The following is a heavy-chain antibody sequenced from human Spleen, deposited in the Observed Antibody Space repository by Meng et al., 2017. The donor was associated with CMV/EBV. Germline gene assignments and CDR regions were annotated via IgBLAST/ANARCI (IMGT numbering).Heavy chain of an antibody. CDR3: AKGYSFGYFDL. CDR1: GFTFSNYA. D-gene: IGHD5-18*01. Sequence: GALRLSCVASGFTFSNYAMNWVRQAPGKGLEWVSIIYSSGITTYYADSVKGRSTISRDNSKNTLYLQVNNLRAEDTAVYYCAKGYSFGYFDLWGQGTVVTVSS. CDR2: IYSSGITT. V-gene: IGHV3-23*03. J-gene: IGHJ4*02.